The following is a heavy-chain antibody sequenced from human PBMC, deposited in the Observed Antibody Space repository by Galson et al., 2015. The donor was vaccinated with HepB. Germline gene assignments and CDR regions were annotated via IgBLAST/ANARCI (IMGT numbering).Heavy chain of an antibody. CDR3: ARLSGTLWFGELFDP. CDR1: GGSISSSSYY. Sequence: ETLSLTCTVSGGSISSSSYYWGWIRQPPGKGLEWIGSIYYSGSTYYNPSLKSRVTISVDTSKNQFSLKLSSVTAADTAVYYCARLSGTLWFGELFDPWGQGTLVTVSS. J-gene: IGHJ5*02. D-gene: IGHD3-10*01. V-gene: IGHV4-39*01. CDR2: IYYSGST.